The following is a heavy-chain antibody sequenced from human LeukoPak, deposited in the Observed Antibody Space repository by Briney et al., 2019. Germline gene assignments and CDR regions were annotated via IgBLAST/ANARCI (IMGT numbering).Heavy chain of an antibody. D-gene: IGHD3-10*01. CDR3: ASDLGQYYGTSDNWFDP. Sequence: GGSLRLSCATSGFTFSNYWMHWVRQAPGKGLVWVSRINSDGINTSYADSVKGRFTISRDNAKNTLNLQMNSLRAEDTAVYYCASDLGQYYGTSDNWFDPWGQGTLVTVSS. CDR2: INSDGINT. J-gene: IGHJ5*02. V-gene: IGHV3-74*01. CDR1: GFTFSNYW.